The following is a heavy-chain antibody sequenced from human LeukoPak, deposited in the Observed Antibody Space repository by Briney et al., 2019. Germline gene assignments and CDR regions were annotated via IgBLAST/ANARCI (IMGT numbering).Heavy chain of an antibody. CDR3: ARDVPLYDIWSAQFYFDY. J-gene: IGHJ4*02. Sequence: SETLSLTCTVSGVSISTFYWSWIRQRPGKGLEWIGYIYYSGTTNYNPSLKSRVTISVDMSKSQFSLTLSSVTAADTALYYCARDVPLYDIWSAQFYFDYWGQGTLVAVSS. CDR2: IYYSGTT. D-gene: IGHD3-3*01. V-gene: IGHV4-59*12. CDR1: GVSISTFY.